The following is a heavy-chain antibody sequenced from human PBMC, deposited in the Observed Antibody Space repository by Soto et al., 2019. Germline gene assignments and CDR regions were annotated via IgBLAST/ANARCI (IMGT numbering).Heavy chain of an antibody. V-gene: IGHV4-59*08. CDR2: IYYSANT. J-gene: IGHJ3*02. CDR3: ARHWKDDYQAFDI. Sequence: QVQLQESGPGLVKPSETLSLTCTVSGVSISSYYWSWIRQPPGKGLEWIGYIYYSANTNYNPSLKSRVTVSVDASKKQVSLKLSSVTAADTAVYYCARHWKDDYQAFDIWGQGTVVTVSS. CDR1: GVSISSYY. D-gene: IGHD4-17*01.